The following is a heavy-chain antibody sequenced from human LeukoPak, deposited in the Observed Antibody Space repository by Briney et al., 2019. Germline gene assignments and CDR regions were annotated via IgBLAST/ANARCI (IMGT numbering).Heavy chain of an antibody. V-gene: IGHV3-23*01. Sequence: GSLRLSCEAAGFSFRDYPMGWVRRASGKRLEWVSGISAGADVIFYADPVKGRFTISRDNSKNTLYLQMNSLRAKDSAEYYCAKSLLTTATGTGRAFDIWGQGTMVTVSA. J-gene: IGHJ3*02. CDR1: GFSFRDYP. CDR2: ISAGADVI. CDR3: AKSLLTTATGTGRAFDI. D-gene: IGHD1-1*01.